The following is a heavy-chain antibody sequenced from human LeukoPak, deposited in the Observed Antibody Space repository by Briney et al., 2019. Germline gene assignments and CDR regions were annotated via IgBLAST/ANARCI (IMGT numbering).Heavy chain of an antibody. CDR1: GYTFTSYG. CDR2: ISAYNGNT. Sequence: GASVKVSCKASGYTFTSYGISWVRQAPGQGLEWMGWISAYNGNTNYAQKLQGRVTMTTDTSTSTAYMELRSLRSDDTAVYYCARDPELVRGVMGKSCWFDPWGQGTLVTVSS. V-gene: IGHV1-18*01. CDR3: ARDPELVRGVMGKSCWFDP. J-gene: IGHJ5*02. D-gene: IGHD3-10*01.